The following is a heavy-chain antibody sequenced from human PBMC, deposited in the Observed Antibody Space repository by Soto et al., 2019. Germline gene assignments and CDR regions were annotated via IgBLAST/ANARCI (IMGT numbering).Heavy chain of an antibody. Sequence: QVQLVESGEALSSLGGPLSFSVAAPGSTFRAFPRHGFAQAPAKGLEWVAVIAYDGRNKYYADSVKGRFTISRDNSKNTLYLQMNSLRIEDTAVYYCARELERVFDYWGQGTLVTVSS. CDR1: GSTFRAFP. CDR3: ARELERVFDY. D-gene: IGHD1-1*01. V-gene: IGHV3-30*04. J-gene: IGHJ4*02. CDR2: IAYDGRNK.